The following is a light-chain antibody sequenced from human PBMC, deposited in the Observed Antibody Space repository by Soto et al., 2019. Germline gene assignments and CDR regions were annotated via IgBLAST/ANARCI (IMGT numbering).Light chain of an antibody. CDR3: QSYDSSLTTVL. J-gene: IGLJ2*01. CDR1: SSHIGAGYD. Sequence: QSVLTQPPSVSGAPGERVAISCTGRSSHIGAGYDVHWYQQVPGGVPKLLISDNNIRPSGVPDRFSASKSGSSASLAITGLQADDEADYYCQSYDSSLTTVLFGGGTQLTVL. V-gene: IGLV1-40*01. CDR2: DNN.